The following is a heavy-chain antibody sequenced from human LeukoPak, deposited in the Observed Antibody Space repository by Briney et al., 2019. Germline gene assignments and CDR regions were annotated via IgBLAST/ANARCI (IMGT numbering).Heavy chain of an antibody. J-gene: IGHJ4*02. CDR1: GASISNSSHY. V-gene: IGHV4-39*07. CDR2: IYYTGTT. D-gene: IGHD6-19*01. Sequence: SSETLSLTCIVSGASISNSSHYWGWIRQPPGKGLEWIGNIYYTGTTYYAPSLKSRVTISIDTSKSQFSLKVSSVTAADTAVYYCARVVAVAGTFPDSWGQGTLVTVSS. CDR3: ARVVAVAGTFPDS.